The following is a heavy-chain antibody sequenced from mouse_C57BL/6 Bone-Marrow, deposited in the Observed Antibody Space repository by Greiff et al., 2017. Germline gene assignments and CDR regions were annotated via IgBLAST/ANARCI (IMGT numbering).Heavy chain of an antibody. D-gene: IGHD4-1*02. CDR1: GYTFTSYG. CDR3: ARTTVAWFAY. V-gene: IGHV1-81*01. CDR2: IYPRGGNT. Sequence: QVQLQQSGAELARPGASVKLSCKASGYTFTSYGISWVKQRTGQGLEWIGEIYPRGGNTYYNEKFKGKATLTADKSSSTAYMELRSLPSEDSAVYFGARTTVAWFAYWGQGTLVTVSA. J-gene: IGHJ3*01.